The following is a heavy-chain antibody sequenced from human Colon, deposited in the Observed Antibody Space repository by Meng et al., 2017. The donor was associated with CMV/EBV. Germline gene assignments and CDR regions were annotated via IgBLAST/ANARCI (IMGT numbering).Heavy chain of an antibody. CDR3: ARGGSDWDDDWFDP. J-gene: IGHJ5*02. CDR2: IYFSGST. V-gene: IGHV4-59*01. CDR1: GGSISGYY. Sequence: SETLSLTCTVSGGSISGYYWSWIRQPPGRGLEWIGNIYFSGSTNHNPSLKSRVTISVDTSKNQFSLKLTSVTAADTAVYYCARGGSDWDDDWFDPWGQGTLVTVSS. D-gene: IGHD1-1*01.